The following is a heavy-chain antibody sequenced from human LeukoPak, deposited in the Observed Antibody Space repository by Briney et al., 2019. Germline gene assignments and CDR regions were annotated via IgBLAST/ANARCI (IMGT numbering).Heavy chain of an antibody. CDR1: GGSISSGDYY. Sequence: SETLSLTCTVSGGSISSGDYYWGWIRQPPGTGLEWIGYIYYSGSTYYNPSLKSRVTISVDTSKNQFSLKLSSVTAADTAVYYCARYQPPEENVVVVAATESQTFDYWGQGTLVTVSS. V-gene: IGHV4-30-4*01. D-gene: IGHD2-15*01. J-gene: IGHJ4*02. CDR3: ARYQPPEENVVVVAATESQTFDY. CDR2: IYYSGST.